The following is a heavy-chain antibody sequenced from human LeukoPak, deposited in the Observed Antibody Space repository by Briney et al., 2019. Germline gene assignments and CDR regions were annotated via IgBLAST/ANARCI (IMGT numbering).Heavy chain of an antibody. J-gene: IGHJ6*04. V-gene: IGHV4-38-2*01. D-gene: IGHD3-10*01. Sequence: PSETLSLTCAVSGYSISSGYYWGWIRQPPGKGLEWIGSMYHNWGTYYNPSLKSRVTISMDTSKNQFSLRLSSVTAADTAVYYCASYYASGVSAYDYFGMDVWGKGTTVTVSS. CDR3: ASYYASGVSAYDYFGMDV. CDR2: MYHNWGT. CDR1: GYSISSGYY.